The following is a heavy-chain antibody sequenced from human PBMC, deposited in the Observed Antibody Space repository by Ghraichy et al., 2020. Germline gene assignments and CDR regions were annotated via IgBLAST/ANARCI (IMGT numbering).Heavy chain of an antibody. D-gene: IGHD6-6*01. Sequence: GSLRLSCTASGFTFDDYIIHWVRQAPGKGLEWVSLITWDGRYTYYADSVKGRFTISRDNTKNSLYLEMDSLRTEDTAVYHCAKDISSHYYYYSMDVWGQGTTVTVSS. J-gene: IGHJ6*02. CDR1: GFTFDDYI. CDR2: ITWDGRYT. CDR3: AKDISSHYYYYSMDV. V-gene: IGHV3-43*01.